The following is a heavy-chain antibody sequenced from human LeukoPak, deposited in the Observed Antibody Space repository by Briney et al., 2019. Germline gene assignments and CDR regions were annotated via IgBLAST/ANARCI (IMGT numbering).Heavy chain of an antibody. CDR3: ARHGAYYDFWSGYYNPPVNWFDP. Sequence: GESLKISCKGSGYSFTSYWIGWVRQMPGKGLEWMGIIYPGDSDTRYSPSFQGQVTISADKSISTAYLQWSSLKASDTAMYYCARHGAYYDFWSGYYNPPVNWFDPWGQGTLVTVSS. CDR2: IYPGDSDT. CDR1: GYSFTSYW. V-gene: IGHV5-51*01. J-gene: IGHJ5*02. D-gene: IGHD3-3*01.